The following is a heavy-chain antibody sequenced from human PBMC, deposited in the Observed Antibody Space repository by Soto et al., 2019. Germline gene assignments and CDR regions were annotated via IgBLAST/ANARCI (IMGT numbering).Heavy chain of an antibody. CDR2: INQDGSER. CDR3: ARAIAGASSY. V-gene: IGHV3-7*04. Sequence: ESGGGLVQPGGSLRLSCAASGFTLSSYWMTWVRQAPGKGLEWVANINQDGSERYYVDSVKGRFTISRDNAKNSLYLQMNSLRAEDTAVYFCARAIAGASSYWGQGTLVTVSS. J-gene: IGHJ4*02. CDR1: GFTLSSYW. D-gene: IGHD6-13*01.